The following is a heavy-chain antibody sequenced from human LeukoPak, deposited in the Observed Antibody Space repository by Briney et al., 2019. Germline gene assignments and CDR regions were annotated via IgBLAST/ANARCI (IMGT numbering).Heavy chain of an antibody. J-gene: IGHJ4*02. CDR3: AREEAMITFGGVIVNSIDY. CDR2: IIPIFGTA. D-gene: IGHD3-16*02. Sequence: ASVKVSCKASGGTFSSYAISWVRQAPGQGLEWMGRIIPIFGTANYAQKFQGRVTITTDESTSTAYMELSSLRSEDTAVYYCAREEAMITFGGVIVNSIDYWGQGTLVTVSS. V-gene: IGHV1-69*05. CDR1: GGTFSSYA.